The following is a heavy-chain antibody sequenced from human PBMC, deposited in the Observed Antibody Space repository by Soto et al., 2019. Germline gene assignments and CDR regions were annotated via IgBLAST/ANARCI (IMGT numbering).Heavy chain of an antibody. CDR2: IYYSGST. D-gene: IGHD6-19*01. CDR3: ARHASVAGTDF. Sequence: SETLSLTCTVSGGSIISNNYYWGWFRQPPGKGLEWIGNIYYSGSTYYNPSLKSRVTISVDTSKNQFSLKLSSVTAADTALYYCARHASVAGTDFWGQGTLVTVS. V-gene: IGHV4-39*01. CDR1: GGSIISNNYY. J-gene: IGHJ4*02.